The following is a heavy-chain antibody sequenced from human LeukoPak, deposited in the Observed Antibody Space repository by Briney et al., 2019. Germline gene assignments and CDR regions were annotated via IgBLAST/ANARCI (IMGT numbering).Heavy chain of an antibody. V-gene: IGHV3-48*04. CDR1: GFTFSSYS. CDR3: ASGVYYDFWSGLSAFFQH. Sequence: GGSLRLSCAASGFTFSSYSMNWVRQAPGKGLEWVSYISSASGSIYYADSVKGRFTISRDNAKNSLFLQMNSLRAEDTAVYYCASGVYYDFWSGLSAFFQHWGQGTLVTVSS. J-gene: IGHJ1*01. CDR2: ISSASGSI. D-gene: IGHD3-3*01.